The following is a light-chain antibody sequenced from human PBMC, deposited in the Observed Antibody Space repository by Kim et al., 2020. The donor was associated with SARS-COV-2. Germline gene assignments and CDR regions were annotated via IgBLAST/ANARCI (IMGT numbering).Light chain of an antibody. CDR3: QERSDRPPYT. CDR1: QRISPD. Sequence: LSPGKRATLPCRASQRISPDLAWYQQIPGQAPGLLIYDASSRAAGVPARFSGSGSGTEFTLTINNLEPEDFAVYYCQERSDRPPYTFGQGTKLEI. CDR2: DAS. V-gene: IGKV3-11*01. J-gene: IGKJ2*01.